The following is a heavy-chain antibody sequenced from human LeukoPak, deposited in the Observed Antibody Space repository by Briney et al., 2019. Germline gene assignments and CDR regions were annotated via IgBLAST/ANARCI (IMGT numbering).Heavy chain of an antibody. V-gene: IGHV3-21*06. CDR3: ARGHYDVLTSSYKWTPDY. CDR2: ITSGGGYT. D-gene: IGHD3-9*01. CDR1: GFTFSTYN. J-gene: IGHJ4*02. Sequence: GGSLRLSCAASGFTFSTYNINWVRQAPGKGLEWVSSITSGGGYTYYADSVKGRFTTSRDNAKNSLSLRLDSLRAEDTAVYYCARGHYDVLTSSYKWTPDYWGQGTLVTVSS.